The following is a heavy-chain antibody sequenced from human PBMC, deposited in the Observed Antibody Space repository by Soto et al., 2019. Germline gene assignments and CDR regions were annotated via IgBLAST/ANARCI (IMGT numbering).Heavy chain of an antibody. CDR1: GFTFSTYA. V-gene: IGHV3-23*01. CDR3: AKRRGAGGHFDY. CDR2: VSSGGGT. D-gene: IGHD2-15*01. J-gene: IGHJ4*02. Sequence: EVELLESGGGLVQPEGSLRLSCAASGFTFSTYAMGWVRQAPGKGLEWVSVVSSGGGTHYADSVKGRFTVSRDNSKNTLSLQRNSLRADYTAVYYCAKRRGAGGHFDYWGQGALVTVSS.